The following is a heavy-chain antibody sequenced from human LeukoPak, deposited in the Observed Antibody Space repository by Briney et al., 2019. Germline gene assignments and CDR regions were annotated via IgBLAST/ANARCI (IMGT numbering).Heavy chain of an antibody. Sequence: SETLSLTCAVYGGSFSGYYWSWIRQPPGKGLEWIGEINHSGSTNYNPSLKSRVTISVDTSKNQFSLKLSSVTAADTAVYYCARLRGYDILTGYFSTDAFDIWGQGTMVTVSS. CDR2: INHSGST. V-gene: IGHV4-34*01. CDR1: GGSFSGYY. J-gene: IGHJ3*02. CDR3: ARLRGYDILTGYFSTDAFDI. D-gene: IGHD3-9*01.